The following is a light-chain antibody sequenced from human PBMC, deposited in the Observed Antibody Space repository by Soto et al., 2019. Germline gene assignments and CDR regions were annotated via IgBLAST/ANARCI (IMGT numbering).Light chain of an antibody. CDR3: GTWDSSLSALWV. V-gene: IGLV1-51*02. CDR1: SSNIGNNY. CDR2: ENN. Sequence: QAVVTQPPSVSAAPGQKVTISCSGSSSNIGNNYVSWYQQLPGTAPKLLIYENNKRPSGIPDRFSGSKSGTSATLSITGLQTGDEADYYCGTWDSSLSALWVFGGGTKLTVL. J-gene: IGLJ3*02.